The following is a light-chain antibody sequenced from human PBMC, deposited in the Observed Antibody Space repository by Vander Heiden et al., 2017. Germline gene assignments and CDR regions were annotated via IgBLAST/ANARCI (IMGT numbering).Light chain of an antibody. J-gene: IGKJ1*01. CDR2: DAS. V-gene: IGKV3-11*01. Sequence: LLTPSPATLSLSPGERATLSCTASQYVSNLLAWYQQKPGQAPRLLIYDASNRATGIPARFSGSGSGTDFTLTINSLEPEDSAVYYCQQRYNWPRTFGQGTKVEIK. CDR3: QQRYNWPRT. CDR1: QYVSNL.